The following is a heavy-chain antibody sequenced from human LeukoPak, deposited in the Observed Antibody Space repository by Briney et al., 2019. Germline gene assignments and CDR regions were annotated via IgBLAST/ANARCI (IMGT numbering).Heavy chain of an antibody. J-gene: IGHJ4*02. D-gene: IGHD1-26*01. CDR2: ISSSGSTI. CDR1: GFTVSSNY. V-gene: IGHV3-11*01. CDR3: ARDTLSTSSDY. Sequence: GGSLRLSCAASGFTVSSNYRSWIRQAPGKGLEWVSYISSSGSTIYYADSVKGGFTTSRDNAKNSLYLQMNSLRAEDTAVYYCARDTLSTSSDYWGQGTLVTVSS.